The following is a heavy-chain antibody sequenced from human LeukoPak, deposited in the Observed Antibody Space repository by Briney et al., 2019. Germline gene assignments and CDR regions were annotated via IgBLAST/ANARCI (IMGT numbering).Heavy chain of an antibody. CDR1: GDSISSYD. CDR3: ARHGISYGYDY. Sequence: SETLSLTCIVSGDSISSYDWSWIRQPPGRGLEWIADIYYNGITKYKPSLKNRITMSLDTSKNQFSLELSSVTAADTAVYYCARHGISYGYDYWGQGTLVTVSS. D-gene: IGHD5-18*01. V-gene: IGHV4-59*08. J-gene: IGHJ4*02. CDR2: IYYNGIT.